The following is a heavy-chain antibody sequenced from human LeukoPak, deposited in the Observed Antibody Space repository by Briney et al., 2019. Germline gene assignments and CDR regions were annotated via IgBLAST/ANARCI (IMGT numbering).Heavy chain of an antibody. CDR1: GGSISSYY. CDR3: ASADVSGRYDY. D-gene: IGHD1-26*01. CDR2: IYYSGST. V-gene: IGHV4-59*01. Sequence: SETLSLTCTVSGGSISSYYWSWIRQPPGKGLEWIGYIYYSGSTNYNPSLKSRVTISVDTSKNQFSLKLSSVTAADTAVYYCASADVSGRYDYWGQGTLVTVSS. J-gene: IGHJ4*02.